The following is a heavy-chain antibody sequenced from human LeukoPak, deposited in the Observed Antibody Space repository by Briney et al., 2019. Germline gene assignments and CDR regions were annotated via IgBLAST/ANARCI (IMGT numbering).Heavy chain of an antibody. V-gene: IGHV1-69*05. Sequence: SVKVSCKASGGTFSSYAISWVRQAPGQGLEWMGGIIPIFGTANYAQKFQGRVTITTDESTSTAYMELSSLRSEDTAVYYCARDRKRLVVPAAIAIDAFDIWGQGTMVTVSS. J-gene: IGHJ3*02. CDR1: GGTFSSYA. CDR2: IIPIFGTA. CDR3: ARDRKRLVVPAAIAIDAFDI. D-gene: IGHD2-2*02.